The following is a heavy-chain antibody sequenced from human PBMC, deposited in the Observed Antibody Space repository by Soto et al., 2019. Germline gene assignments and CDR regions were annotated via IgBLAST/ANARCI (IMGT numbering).Heavy chain of an antibody. CDR2: IYHSGST. D-gene: IGHD3-3*01. V-gene: IGHV4-4*02. CDR1: GGSISSSNW. J-gene: IGHJ5*02. Sequence: PSETLSLTCAVSGGSISSSNWWSWVRQPPGKGLEWIGEIYHSGSTNYNPSLKSRVTISVDKSKNQFALKLSSVTAADTAVYYCAMQPDYEFWSGYDERFGPWGQGTLGTVPS. CDR3: AMQPDYEFWSGYDERFGP.